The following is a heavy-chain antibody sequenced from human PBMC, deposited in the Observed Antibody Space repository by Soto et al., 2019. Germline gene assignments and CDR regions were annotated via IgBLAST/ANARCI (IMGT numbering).Heavy chain of an antibody. CDR1: GGSISSYY. V-gene: IGHV4-39*01. Sequence: SATLSLTCTVSGGSISSYYWGWIRQPPGKGLEWIGSIYYSGSTYYNPSLKSRVTISVDTSKNQFSLKLSSVTAADTAVYYCARLEYGGWGEGDYWGQGTLVTVSS. CDR2: IYYSGST. CDR3: ARLEYGGWGEGDY. D-gene: IGHD4-17*01. J-gene: IGHJ4*02.